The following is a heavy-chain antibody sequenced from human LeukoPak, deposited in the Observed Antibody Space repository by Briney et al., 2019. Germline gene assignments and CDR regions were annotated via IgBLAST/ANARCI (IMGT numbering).Heavy chain of an antibody. CDR1: GFTFSSYG. J-gene: IGHJ4*02. CDR2: IWYDGSNR. V-gene: IGHV3-30*02. D-gene: IGHD3-10*01. Sequence: PGGSLRLSCAASGFTFSSYGMHWVRQAPGKGLEWVAFIWYDGSNRYYADSVKGRFTISRDNSKNTLYLQMNSLRAEDTAVYYCAKEGKIGYYFDYWGQGTLVTVSS. CDR3: AKEGKIGYYFDY.